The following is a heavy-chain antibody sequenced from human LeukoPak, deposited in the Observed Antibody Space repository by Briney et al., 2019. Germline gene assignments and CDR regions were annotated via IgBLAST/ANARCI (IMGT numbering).Heavy chain of an antibody. CDR1: GGSISSSSYY. CDR3: ARGASDYNILTGYFGYSFDY. Sequence: KPSETLSLTCTVSGGSISSSSYYWGWIRQPPGKGLEWIGNIYYSGSTYYNPSLKSRVTISVDTSKNQFSLKLSSVTAADTAVYYCARGASDYNILTGYFGYSFDYWGQGILVTVSS. CDR2: IYYSGST. V-gene: IGHV4-39*01. J-gene: IGHJ4*02. D-gene: IGHD3-9*01.